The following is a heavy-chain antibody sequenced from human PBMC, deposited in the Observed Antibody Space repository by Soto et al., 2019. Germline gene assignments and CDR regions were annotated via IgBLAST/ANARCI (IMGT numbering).Heavy chain of an antibody. CDR1: GYSNTTYY. J-gene: IGHJ3*02. CDR3: ATGGTHPRRDGYNLDRFFPFDI. Sequence: ASVKVSCKTSGYSNTTYYVHWVRQAPGQGLEWIGILTPSSGKTSFAPKFQARVTMTRDTSTSTAYMDVSSLRSEDTAVYYCATGGTHPRRDGYNLDRFFPFDIWGQGTMVTVSS. V-gene: IGHV1-46*01. CDR2: LTPSSGKT. D-gene: IGHD5-12*01.